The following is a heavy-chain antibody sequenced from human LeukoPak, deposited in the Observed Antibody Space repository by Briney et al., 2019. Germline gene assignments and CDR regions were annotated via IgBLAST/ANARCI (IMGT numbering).Heavy chain of an antibody. V-gene: IGHV4-31*03. J-gene: IGHJ6*02. CDR3: ARHPSEDYGDYSV. D-gene: IGHD4-17*01. Sequence: PSQTLSLTCTVSGGSISSGGYYWSWIRQHPGKGLEWIGYIYYSGSTYYNPSLKSRVTISVDTSKNQFSLKLSSVTAADTAVYYCARHPSEDYGDYSVWGQGTTVTVSS. CDR2: IYYSGST. CDR1: GGSISSGGYY.